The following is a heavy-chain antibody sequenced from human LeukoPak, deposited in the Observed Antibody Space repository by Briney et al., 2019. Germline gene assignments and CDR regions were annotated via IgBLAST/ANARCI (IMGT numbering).Heavy chain of an antibody. CDR3: ARDWSGPYYFDH. D-gene: IGHD3-3*01. CDR1: GGSISSGGYY. J-gene: IGHJ4*01. Sequence: SETLSLTCTVSGGSISSGGYYWTWIRQPPGKGLEWIGYMSQTGSTYYNPSLKSRVTISVDTSKSQFSLKLTSVTAADTAAYYCARDWSGPYYFDHWGQGILVTVSS. CDR2: MSQTGST. V-gene: IGHV4-31*03.